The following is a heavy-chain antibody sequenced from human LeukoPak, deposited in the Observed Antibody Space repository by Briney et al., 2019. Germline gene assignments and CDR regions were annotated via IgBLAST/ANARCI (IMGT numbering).Heavy chain of an antibody. CDR2: INPNSGGT. CDR1: GYTFTGYY. D-gene: IGHD3-10*01. Sequence: ASVKVSCKASGYTFTGYYMHWMRQAPGQGLECMGWINPNSGGTNYAQKFQGRVTMTRDTSISTAYMELSRLRSDDTAVYYCARGGSGSYFSWLDPWGQGTLVTVSS. V-gene: IGHV1-2*02. CDR3: ARGGSGSYFSWLDP. J-gene: IGHJ5*02.